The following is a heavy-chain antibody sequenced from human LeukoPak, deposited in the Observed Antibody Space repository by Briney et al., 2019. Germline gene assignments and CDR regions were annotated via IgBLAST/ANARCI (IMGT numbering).Heavy chain of an antibody. D-gene: IGHD3-10*01. J-gene: IGHJ3*02. V-gene: IGHV3-11*01. CDR2: ISSSGSTI. Sequence: GGSLRLSCAASGFTFSDYYMSWIRQAPGKGLEWVSYISSSGSTIYYADSVKGRFTISRDNAKNSLYLQMNSLRAEDTALYYCAKEMLGRFGPRSDAFDIWGQGTMVTVSS. CDR3: AKEMLGRFGPRSDAFDI. CDR1: GFTFSDYY.